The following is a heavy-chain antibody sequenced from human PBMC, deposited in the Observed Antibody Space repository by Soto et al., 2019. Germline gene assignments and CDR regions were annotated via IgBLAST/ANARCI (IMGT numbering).Heavy chain of an antibody. D-gene: IGHD3-3*02. J-gene: IGHJ4*02. V-gene: IGHV5-51*01. Sequence: GESLKISCTGSGYSFTTYWIGWVRQMPGKGLEWMGIIYPGDFDTRYSPSFQGQVTISADNSISTAYLQWSSLKASDTAMYYCARASWTFVDTYNFDAWGQGTLVTVSS. CDR1: GYSFTTYW. CDR2: IYPGDFDT. CDR3: ARASWTFVDTYNFDA.